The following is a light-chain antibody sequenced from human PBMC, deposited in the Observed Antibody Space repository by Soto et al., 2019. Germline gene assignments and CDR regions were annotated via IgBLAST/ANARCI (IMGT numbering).Light chain of an antibody. CDR2: AAS. J-gene: IGKJ1*01. CDR3: QQYTEWPLT. V-gene: IGKV3-15*01. Sequence: EIVMTQSPVTLSVSPGERATLSCRASQSVISNLAWYQHKPGQAPRLLIFAASTRATGIPARFSGSGSGTEFTLTISSLQSDAGAVYCCQQYTEWPLTVGRGTRVDIK. CDR1: QSVISN.